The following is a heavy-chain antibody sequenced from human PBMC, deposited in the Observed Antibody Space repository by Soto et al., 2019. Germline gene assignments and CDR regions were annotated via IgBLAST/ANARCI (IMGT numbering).Heavy chain of an antibody. CDR1: GVPCSGYY. CDR3: AGYYDSSGYYPTIKDY. V-gene: IGHV3-11*01. J-gene: IGHJ4*02. CDR2: ISSSGSTI. D-gene: IGHD3-22*01. Sequence: ARGFLSHCRSVAGVPCSGYYMSWLGKDPGKGLEWVSYISSSGSTIYYADSVKGRFTISRDNAKNSLYLQMNSLRAEDTAVYYCAGYYDSSGYYPTIKDYCGQGTRVTVSS.